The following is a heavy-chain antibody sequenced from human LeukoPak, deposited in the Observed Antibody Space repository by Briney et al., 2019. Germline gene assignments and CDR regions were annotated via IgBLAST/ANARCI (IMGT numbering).Heavy chain of an antibody. Sequence: PGGSLRLSCVASGFTFSDHYMDWVRQAPGKGLEWVSAIGGSGATIYYADSVKGRFTISRDNSKNTLYLQMNSLRAEDTAVYYCAIDYHAGSGSYYKGDWGQGTLVTVSS. J-gene: IGHJ4*02. CDR2: IGGSGATI. V-gene: IGHV3-69-1*01. D-gene: IGHD3-10*01. CDR1: GFTFSDHY. CDR3: AIDYHAGSGSYYKGD.